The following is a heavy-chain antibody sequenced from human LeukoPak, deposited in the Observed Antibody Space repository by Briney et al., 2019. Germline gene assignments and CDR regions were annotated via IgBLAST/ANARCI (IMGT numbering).Heavy chain of an antibody. V-gene: IGHV3-9*01. J-gene: IGHJ4*02. CDR2: ISWNSGSI. D-gene: IGHD3-22*01. CDR3: AKTSTMIVVWGLFDY. CDR1: GFTFDDYA. Sequence: GGSLRLSCAASGFTFDDYAMHRVRQAPGKGLEWVSGISWNSGSIGYADSVKGRFTISRDNAKNSLYLQMNSLRAEDTALYYCAKTSTMIVVWGLFDYWGQGTLVTVSS.